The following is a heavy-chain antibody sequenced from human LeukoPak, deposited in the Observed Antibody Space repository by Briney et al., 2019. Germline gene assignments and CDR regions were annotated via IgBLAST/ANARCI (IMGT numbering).Heavy chain of an antibody. CDR3: AGSVTTGYSPREWDYWYFDL. D-gene: IGHD3-9*01. V-gene: IGHV3-21*01. CDR1: EFTFSTYS. CDR2: IRSGSTYI. Sequence: GGSLRLSCAAYEFTFSTYSMNWVRQAPGKVREWVSSIRSGSTYIYYADSVKGQVTISRDNAKNSLYLQMNSLRAEDTAVYYCAGSVTTGYSPREWDYWYFDLWGRGTLVTVSS. J-gene: IGHJ2*01.